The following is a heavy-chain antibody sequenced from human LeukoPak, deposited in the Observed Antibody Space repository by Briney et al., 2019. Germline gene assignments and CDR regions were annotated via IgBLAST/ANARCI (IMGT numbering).Heavy chain of an antibody. J-gene: IGHJ4*02. CDR2: LNWNGGST. D-gene: IGHD4-23*01. V-gene: IGHV3-20*04. CDR1: GFTFDDYV. CDR3: ARGGDFGGNSFDY. Sequence: GGSLRLSCAASGFTFDDYVMSWVRQAPGKGLEWVSGLNWNGGSTSYADSVKGRFTISRDNAKNSLYLQMNSLRAEDTAFYYCARGGDFGGNSFDYWGQGTLVTVSS.